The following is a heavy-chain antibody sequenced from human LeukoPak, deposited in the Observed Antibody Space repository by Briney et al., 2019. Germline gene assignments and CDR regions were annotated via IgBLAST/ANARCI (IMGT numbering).Heavy chain of an antibody. Sequence: SETLSLTCAVYGGSFSGYYWSWIRQPPGKGLEWIGEINHSGSTNYNPSLKSRVTISVDTSKNQFSLKLSSVTAADTAVYYCARGLEQQLVRSSWFDPWGQGTLVTVSS. CDR2: INHSGST. CDR3: ARGLEQQLVRSSWFDP. D-gene: IGHD6-13*01. V-gene: IGHV4-34*01. J-gene: IGHJ5*02. CDR1: GGSFSGYY.